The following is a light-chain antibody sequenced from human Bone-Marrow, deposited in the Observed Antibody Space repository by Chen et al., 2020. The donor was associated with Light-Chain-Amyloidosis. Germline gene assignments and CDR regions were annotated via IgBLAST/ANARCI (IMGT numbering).Light chain of an antibody. J-gene: IGLJ2*01. Sequence: SSQLTQPPSVSVSPGQTARITCSGDDLPTKYAYWYQQQPGQAPVLVIHRDTERPSGISARFSGSSSGTTATLPISGVQAEDEADYHCQSADSSGTYEVIFGGGTKLTVL. V-gene: IGLV3-25*03. CDR2: RDT. CDR3: QSADSSGTYEVI. CDR1: DLPTKY.